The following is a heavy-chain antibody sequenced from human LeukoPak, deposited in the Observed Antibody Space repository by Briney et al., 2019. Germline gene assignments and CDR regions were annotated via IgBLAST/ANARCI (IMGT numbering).Heavy chain of an antibody. CDR3: ARDKAYYYGSGSYYNERERFGVDY. V-gene: IGHV1-18*01. J-gene: IGHJ4*02. D-gene: IGHD3-10*01. Sequence: ASVKVSCTASGYTFTSYGITWVRQAPGQGLEWMGWISAYNGNTNYAQKLQGRVTMTTDTSTSTAYMELRSLRSDDTAVYYCARDKAYYYGSGSYYNERERFGVDYWGQGTLVTVSS. CDR2: ISAYNGNT. CDR1: GYTFTSYG.